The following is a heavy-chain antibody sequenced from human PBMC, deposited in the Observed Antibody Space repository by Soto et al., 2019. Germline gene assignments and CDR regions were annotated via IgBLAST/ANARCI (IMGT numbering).Heavy chain of an antibody. V-gene: IGHV1-69*02. CDR1: GGTFSSYT. CDR3: ARIGAYSNYGSSYYYYYMDV. J-gene: IGHJ6*03. CDR2: IIPILGIA. Sequence: SVKVSCKASGGTFSSYTISWVRQAPGQGLEWMGRIIPILGIANYAQKFQGRVTITADKSTSTAYMELSSLRSEDTAVYYCARIGAYSNYGSSYYYYYMDVWGKGTTVTVSS. D-gene: IGHD4-4*01.